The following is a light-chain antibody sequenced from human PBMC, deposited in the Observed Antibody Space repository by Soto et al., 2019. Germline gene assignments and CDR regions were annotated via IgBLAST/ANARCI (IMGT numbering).Light chain of an antibody. J-gene: IGKJ4*01. CDR1: QGIAPY. V-gene: IGKV1-27*01. Sequence: DVQMTQSPSSLSAFVGDRVTITCRASQGIAPYLAWFQQKPGKVPKLLIYATSTLQSVVSSRFSGSVSGTEFTLPINSLQPEDVGTYYFQMYNSAPLTFGGGTKVEIK. CDR2: ATS. CDR3: QMYNSAPLT.